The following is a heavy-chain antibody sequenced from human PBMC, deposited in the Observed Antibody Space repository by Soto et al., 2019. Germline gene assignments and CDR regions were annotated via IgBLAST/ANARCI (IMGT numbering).Heavy chain of an antibody. J-gene: IGHJ4*02. CDR1: GFTFNTYG. V-gene: IGHV3-30*18. CDR3: AKSPNFYCSSPNCYKYYFDH. D-gene: IGHD2-2*02. CDR2: ISYDGSEK. Sequence: QPGGSLRLSCAASGFTFNTYGMHWVRQAPGKGLEWVAVISYDGSEKYYVDSVKGRITISKDNSQNTLYLQMNSLRPEDTAVYYSAKSPNFYCSSPNCYKYYFDHWGQGTRVTVSS.